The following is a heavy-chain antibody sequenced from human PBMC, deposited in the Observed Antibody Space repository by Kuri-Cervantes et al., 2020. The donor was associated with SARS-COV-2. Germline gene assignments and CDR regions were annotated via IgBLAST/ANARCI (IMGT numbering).Heavy chain of an antibody. J-gene: IGHJ4*02. CDR1: GFTFSSYS. CDR2: ISGSGGST. CDR3: AKDGLVSPDIFDY. V-gene: IGHV3-23*01. Sequence: GGSLRLSCAASGFTFSSYSMNWVRQAPGKGLEWVSAISGSGGSTYYADSVKGRFTISRDNSKNTLYLQMNSLRAEDTAVYYCAKDGLVSPDIFDYWGQGTLVTVSS. D-gene: IGHD3-9*01.